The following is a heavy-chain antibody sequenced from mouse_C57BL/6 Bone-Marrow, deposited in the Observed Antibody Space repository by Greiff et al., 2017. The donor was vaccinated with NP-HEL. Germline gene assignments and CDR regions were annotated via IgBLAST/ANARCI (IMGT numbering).Heavy chain of an antibody. CDR3: ARGGEITTVNYFDY. CDR2: INPNYGTT. J-gene: IGHJ2*01. CDR1: GYSFTDYN. V-gene: IGHV1-39*01. D-gene: IGHD1-1*01. Sequence: VQLQQSGPELVKPGASVKISCKASGYSFTDYNMNWVKQSNGKSLEWIGVINPNYGTTSYNQKFKGKATLTVDQSSSTAYMHLNSLTSEDSAVYYCARGGEITTVNYFDYWGQGTTLTVSS.